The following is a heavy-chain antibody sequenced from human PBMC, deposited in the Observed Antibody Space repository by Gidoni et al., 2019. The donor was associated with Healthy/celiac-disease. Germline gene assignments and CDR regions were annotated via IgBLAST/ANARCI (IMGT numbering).Heavy chain of an antibody. CDR1: GFTFSSYG. J-gene: IGHJ6*02. D-gene: IGHD2-2*01. Sequence: QVQLVEHGGGVVQPGRSLRLSCAASGFTFSSYGMHWVRQAPGKGLEWVAVISYDGSNKYYADSVEGRFTISRDNSKNTLYLQMSSLRAEDTAVYYCARDGAPDDCSSTSCYYYYYGMDVWGQGTTVTVSS. CDR3: ARDGAPDDCSSTSCYYYYYGMDV. V-gene: IGHV3-33*01. CDR2: ISYDGSNK.